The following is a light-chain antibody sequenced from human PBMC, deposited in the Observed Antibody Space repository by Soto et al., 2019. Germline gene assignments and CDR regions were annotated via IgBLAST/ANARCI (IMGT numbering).Light chain of an antibody. CDR2: EVT. V-gene: IGLV2-14*01. CDR1: SSDIGSYDY. J-gene: IGLJ1*01. Sequence: QSALTQPASVSGSPGQSITISCTGTSSDIGSYDYVSWYQQHPGKAPNLIIYEVTDRPSGVSNRFSGSKSGNTASLTISGLQAEDEADYYCRSFTSPSTRLFGSGTKLTVL. CDR3: RSFTSPSTRL.